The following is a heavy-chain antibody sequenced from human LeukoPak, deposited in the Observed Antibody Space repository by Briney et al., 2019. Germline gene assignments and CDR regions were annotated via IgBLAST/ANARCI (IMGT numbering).Heavy chain of an antibody. Sequence: PSETLSFTCTVSGGSISSYYWSWIRQPPGKGLEWIGYIYYSGSTNYNPSLKSRVTISVDTSKNQFSLKLSSVTAADTAVYYCARVDYDFWSGYGFDYWGQGTLVTVSS. V-gene: IGHV4-59*01. J-gene: IGHJ4*02. CDR2: IYYSGST. D-gene: IGHD3-3*01. CDR1: GGSISSYY. CDR3: ARVDYDFWSGYGFDY.